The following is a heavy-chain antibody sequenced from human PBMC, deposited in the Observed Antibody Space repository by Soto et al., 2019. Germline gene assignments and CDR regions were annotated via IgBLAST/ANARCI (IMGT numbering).Heavy chain of an antibody. D-gene: IGHD6-13*01. Sequence: EVQLVESGGGLVQPGGSLKLSCAASGFTFSGSAMHWVRQASGKGLEWVGRIRSKANSYATAYAASVKGRFTISRDDSKNTAYLQMNSLKNEDTAVYYCTRPPSSSSSSPTPWGQGTLVTVSS. CDR1: GFTFSGSA. J-gene: IGHJ5*02. CDR3: TRPPSSSSSSPTP. V-gene: IGHV3-73*02. CDR2: IRSKANSYAT.